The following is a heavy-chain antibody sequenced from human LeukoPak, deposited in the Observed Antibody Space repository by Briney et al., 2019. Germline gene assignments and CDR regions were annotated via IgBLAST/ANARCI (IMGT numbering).Heavy chain of an antibody. Sequence: GGSLRLSCAASGFTFSSYAMHWVRQAPGKGLEWVAVISYDGSNKYYADSVKGRFTISRDNSKNTLYLQMNSLRAEDTAVYYCAGPSSSPLWGYFDYWGQGTLVTVSS. CDR3: AGPSSSPLWGYFDY. D-gene: IGHD2-2*01. CDR1: GFTFSSYA. CDR2: ISYDGSNK. J-gene: IGHJ4*02. V-gene: IGHV3-30*04.